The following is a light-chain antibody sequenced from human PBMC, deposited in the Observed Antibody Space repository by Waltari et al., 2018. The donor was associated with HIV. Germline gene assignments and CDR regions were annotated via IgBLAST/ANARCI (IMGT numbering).Light chain of an antibody. V-gene: IGLV3-19*01. CDR1: SLGGYY. CDR3: NSRDSSGVRV. Sequence: SSELTQDPAVSVALGQTVRITCQVDSLGGYYASWYQRKPGQAPLLVIYGKNNRPSGIPDRFSGSRSGNTASLTISGAQAEDEADYYCNSRDSSGVRVFGSGTKVTVL. CDR2: GKN. J-gene: IGLJ1*01.